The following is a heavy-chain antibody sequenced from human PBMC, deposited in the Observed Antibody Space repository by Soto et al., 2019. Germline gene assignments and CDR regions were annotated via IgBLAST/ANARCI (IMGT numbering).Heavy chain of an antibody. CDR3: ARAWPIWFDP. Sequence: QVQLQESGPGLVKPSETLSLTCTVSGGSISSYYWSWLRQPPGKGLEWIGYIYYSGSTNYNPSLKSRVTLSVDTSKNQFSLKLSSVTAADTAVYYCARAWPIWFDPWGQGTLVTVSS. CDR1: GGSISSYY. V-gene: IGHV4-59*01. CDR2: IYYSGST. J-gene: IGHJ5*02.